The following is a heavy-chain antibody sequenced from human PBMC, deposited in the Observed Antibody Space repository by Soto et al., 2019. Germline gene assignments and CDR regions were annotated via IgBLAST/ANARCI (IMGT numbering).Heavy chain of an antibody. D-gene: IGHD2-2*03. Sequence: LRLSCAASGFTFSSYGMHLVRQAPGKGLEWVAVISYDGSNKYYADSVKGRFTISRDNSKNTLYLQMNSLRAEDTAVYYCAKDRLDTVVVPAAMHHYYGMDVWGQGTTVTVSS. V-gene: IGHV3-30*18. CDR1: GFTFSSYG. J-gene: IGHJ6*02. CDR3: AKDRLDTVVVPAAMHHYYGMDV. CDR2: ISYDGSNK.